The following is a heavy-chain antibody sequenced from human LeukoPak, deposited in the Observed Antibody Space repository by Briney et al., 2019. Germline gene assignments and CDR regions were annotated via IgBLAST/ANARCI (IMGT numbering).Heavy chain of an antibody. CDR2: INPNSGGT. D-gene: IGHD6-13*01. Sequence: ASVKVSCKASGYTFSGYHMHWVRQAPGQGLEWMGWINPNSGGTNYAQNFQGRVTMTRDTSISTAYMELSRLRSDDTAVYYCAREIAAACIGYWGQGTLVTVSS. V-gene: IGHV1-2*02. J-gene: IGHJ4*02. CDR3: AREIAAACIGY. CDR1: GYTFSGYH.